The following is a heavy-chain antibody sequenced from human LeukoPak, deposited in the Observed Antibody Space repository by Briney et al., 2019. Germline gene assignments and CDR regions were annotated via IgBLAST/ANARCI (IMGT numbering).Heavy chain of an antibody. D-gene: IGHD4-17*01. CDR1: GYIFTNFW. J-gene: IGHJ4*02. Sequence: GECLKISCKASGYIFTNFWIAWVRQMPGKGLEWMGIIYPSDSDTRYSPSFQGQVTISADKSINTAYLQWNSLKASDTTMYYCARHLNPTVTTDYWGQGTLVTVSS. V-gene: IGHV5-51*01. CDR2: IYPSDSDT. CDR3: ARHLNPTVTTDY.